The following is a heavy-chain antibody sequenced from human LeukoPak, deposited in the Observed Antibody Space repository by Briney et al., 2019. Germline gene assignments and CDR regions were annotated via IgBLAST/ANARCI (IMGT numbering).Heavy chain of an antibody. CDR1: GHSLAQLS. CDR2: FDPGDGER. V-gene: IGHV1-24*01. Sequence: ASVRVSCKVSGHSLAQLSMHWVRQALGKGPELMGGFDPGDGERIYEQKFQGRVTMTEDTSTDTAYMKLSNLRSDETAVYYCAAGPMSGYAPYNWFDPWGQGTLVTVSS. CDR3: AAGPMSGYAPYNWFDP. D-gene: IGHD5-12*01. J-gene: IGHJ5*02.